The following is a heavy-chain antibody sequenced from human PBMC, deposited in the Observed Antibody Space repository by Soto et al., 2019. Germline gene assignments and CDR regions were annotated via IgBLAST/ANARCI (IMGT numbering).Heavy chain of an antibody. CDR1: GFSLRTSGLG. CDR2: IYWDGDK. CDR3: ARRRHTVTVGTVFDL. Sequence: QITLKESGPALVKPTQTLTLTCTFSGFSLRTSGLGVGWIRQPPGKALEWLALIYWDGDKRYNPSLNNRVTITEDTSKNQVVLTMTNMDPVDTATYHCARRRHTVTVGTVFDLWGEGTMVTVSS. V-gene: IGHV2-5*02. D-gene: IGHD4-4*01. J-gene: IGHJ3*01.